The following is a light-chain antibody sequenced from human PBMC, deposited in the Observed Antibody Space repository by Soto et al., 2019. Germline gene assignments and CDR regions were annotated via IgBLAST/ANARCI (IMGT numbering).Light chain of an antibody. CDR2: RAS. Sequence: LVITQSPVALSVSPGERATPSVRARESVTSNVAWYHQKPRQPPRLLIYRASARATGVPARFSGSGSGTEFTLTISSQQSEDFGIYYCQQYDYWWTFGQGTKVDI. J-gene: IGKJ1*01. CDR3: QQYDYWWT. V-gene: IGKV3-15*01. CDR1: ESVTSN.